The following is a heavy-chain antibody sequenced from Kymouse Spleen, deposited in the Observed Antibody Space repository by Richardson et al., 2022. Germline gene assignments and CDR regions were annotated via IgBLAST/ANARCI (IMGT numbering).Heavy chain of an antibody. J-gene: IGHJ4*02. V-gene: IGHV4-39*01. CDR1: GGSISSSSYY. D-gene: IGHD3-10*01. Sequence: QLQLQESGPGLVKPSETLSLTCTVSGGSISSSSYYWGWIRQPPGKGLEWIGSIYYSGSTYYNPSLKSRVTISVDTSKNQFSLKLSSVTAADTAVYYCARLMITMVRGVMTNYFDYWGQGTLVTVSS. CDR3: ARLMITMVRGVMTNYFDY. CDR2: IYYSGST.